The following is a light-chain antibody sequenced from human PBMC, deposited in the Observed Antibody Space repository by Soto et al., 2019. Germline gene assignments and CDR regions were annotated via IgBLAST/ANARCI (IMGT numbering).Light chain of an antibody. CDR1: SSDIGGYNY. V-gene: IGLV2-14*01. CDR3: SSYTSSNTRYV. CDR2: EVS. Sequence: QAASVSGSPGQSITISCTGTSSDIGGYNYVSWYQQHPGKAPKLMIYEVSNRPSGVSNRFSGSKSGNTASLTISGLQAEDEADYYCSSYTSSNTRYVFGTGTKLTVL. J-gene: IGLJ1*01.